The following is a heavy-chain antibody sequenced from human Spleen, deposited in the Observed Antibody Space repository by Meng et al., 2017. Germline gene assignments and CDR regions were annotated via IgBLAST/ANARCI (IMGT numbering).Heavy chain of an antibody. V-gene: IGHV1-24*01. D-gene: IGHD3-10*01. J-gene: IGHJ4*02. CDR1: GYTLTELS. CDR2: FDPQDGET. Sequence: ASVKVSCKVPGYTLTELSIHWVRQAPGKGLEGRGGFDPQDGETMYAQKFHGRVTMTEDTSTDTAYMELRSLRSEDTAVYFCASGNGGAGSYYTFDYWGQGTLVTVSS. CDR3: ASGNGGAGSYYTFDY.